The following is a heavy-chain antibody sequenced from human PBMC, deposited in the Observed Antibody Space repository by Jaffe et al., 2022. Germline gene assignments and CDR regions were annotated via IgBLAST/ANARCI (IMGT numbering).Heavy chain of an antibody. D-gene: IGHD2-15*01. V-gene: IGHV1-2*02. J-gene: IGHJ4*02. CDR3: ASRSEWGWELRYDY. CDR2: INPNSGDT. Sequence: QVQLVQSGAEVKKPGASVKVSCKASGYTFTAYYMHWVRQAPGQGLEWMGWINPNSGDTNYAQKFQGRVTMTRDTSMSTVYMELSRLTSDDTAVYYCASRSEWGWELRYDYWGQGTLVTVSS. CDR1: GYTFTAYY.